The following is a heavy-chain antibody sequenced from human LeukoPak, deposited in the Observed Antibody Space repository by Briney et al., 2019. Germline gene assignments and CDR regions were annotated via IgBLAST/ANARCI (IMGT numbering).Heavy chain of an antibody. V-gene: IGHV1-46*01. D-gene: IGHD1-26*01. CDR3: AIPDLYSGSYYGFDY. J-gene: IGHJ4*02. Sequence: ASVKVSCKASGYTFTSYYMRWVRQAPGQGLEWMGIINPSGGSTSYAQKFQGRVTMTRDTSTSAVYMELSSLRSEDTAVYYCAIPDLYSGSYYGFDYWGQGTLVTVSS. CDR1: GYTFTSYY. CDR2: INPSGGST.